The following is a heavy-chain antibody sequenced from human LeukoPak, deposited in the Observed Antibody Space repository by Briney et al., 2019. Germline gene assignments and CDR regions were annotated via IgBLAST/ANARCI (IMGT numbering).Heavy chain of an antibody. CDR1: GYTFTSYG. V-gene: IGHV1-18*01. D-gene: IGHD3-16*02. CDR2: ISAYNGNT. Sequence: ASVKVSCKASGYTFTSYGISWVRQAPGQGHEWMGWISAYNGNTNYAQKLQGRVTMTTDTSTSTAYMELRSLRSDDTAVYYCARDYGGYDYVWGSYRRDYWGQGTLVTVSS. J-gene: IGHJ4*02. CDR3: ARDYGGYDYVWGSYRRDY.